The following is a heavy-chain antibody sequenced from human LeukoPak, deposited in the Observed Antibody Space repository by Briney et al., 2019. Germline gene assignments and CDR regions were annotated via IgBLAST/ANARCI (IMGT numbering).Heavy chain of an antibody. J-gene: IGHJ6*03. V-gene: IGHV3-48*03. CDR2: ISSSGSTI. Sequence: PGGSLRLSCAASGFTFSSYEMNWVRQAPGKGLEWVSYISSSGSTIYYADSVKGRFTISRDNAKNSLYLQMNSPRAEDTAVYYCASCSGTWDYYYYMDVWGKGTTVTVSS. CDR1: GFTFSSYE. D-gene: IGHD3-10*02. CDR3: ASCSGTWDYYYYMDV.